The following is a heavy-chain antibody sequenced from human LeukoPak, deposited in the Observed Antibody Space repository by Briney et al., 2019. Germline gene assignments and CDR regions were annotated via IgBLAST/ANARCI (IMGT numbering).Heavy chain of an antibody. J-gene: IGHJ4*02. CDR1: GFTFSSYA. V-gene: IGHV3-23*01. CDR2: ISGSGGST. CDR3: AKFLPTHIVVANYYFDY. D-gene: IGHD2-21*01. Sequence: GGSLRLSCAASGFTFSSYAMSWVRQAPGKGLEWVSAISGSGGSTYYADSVKGQFTISRDNSKNTLYLQMNSLRAEDTAVYYCAKFLPTHIVVANYYFDYSGQGTLVTVSS.